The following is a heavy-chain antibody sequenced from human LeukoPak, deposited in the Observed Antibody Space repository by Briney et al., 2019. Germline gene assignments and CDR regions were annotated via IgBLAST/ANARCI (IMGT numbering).Heavy chain of an antibody. CDR1: GYTFTSYG. D-gene: IGHD3-3*01. CDR2: ISAYNGNT. J-gene: IGHJ4*02. CDR3: ARALRFLEWLAY. Sequence: ASVKVSCKASGYTFTSYGISWVRQAPGQGLEWMGWISAYNGNTNYAQKLQGRVTMTTDTSTSTAYMELRSLRSEDTAVYYCARALRFLEWLAYWGQGTLVTVSS. V-gene: IGHV1-18*01.